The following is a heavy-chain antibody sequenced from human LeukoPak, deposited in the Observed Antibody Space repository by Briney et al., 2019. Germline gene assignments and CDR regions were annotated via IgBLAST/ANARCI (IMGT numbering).Heavy chain of an antibody. J-gene: IGHJ4*02. V-gene: IGHV3-21*01. CDR3: ARGRRIAAAGLYYFDY. Sequence: PGGSLRLSCAASGFSFSSYSMNWVRQAPGKGLEWVSSICSSSSNIYNADSVQGRFTTSRDNAKNSLYLQMNSLRADDTAVYYCARGRRIAAAGLYYFDYWGQGSLVTVSS. CDR2: ICSSSSNI. D-gene: IGHD6-13*01. CDR1: GFSFSSYS.